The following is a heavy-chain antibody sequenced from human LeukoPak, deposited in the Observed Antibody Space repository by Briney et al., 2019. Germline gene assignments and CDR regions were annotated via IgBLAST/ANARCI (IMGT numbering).Heavy chain of an antibody. Sequence: GASVKVSCKASGYTFTSYDINWVRQATGQGLEWMGWMNPNSGNTGYAQKFQGRVTMTRNTSISTAYMELSSLRSEDTAVYYCARTNLYCSSTSCYSQYAYGMDVWGQGTTVTVSS. J-gene: IGHJ6*02. V-gene: IGHV1-8*01. CDR1: GYTFTSYD. CDR2: MNPNSGNT. CDR3: ARTNLYCSSTSCYSQYAYGMDV. D-gene: IGHD2-2*01.